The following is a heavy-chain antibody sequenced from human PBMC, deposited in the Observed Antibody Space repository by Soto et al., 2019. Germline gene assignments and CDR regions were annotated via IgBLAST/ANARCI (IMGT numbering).Heavy chain of an antibody. Sequence: GGSLRLSCAASGFTFSSYAMHWVRQAPGKGLEWVAVISYDGSNKYYADSVKGRFTISRDNSKNTLYLQMNSLRAEDTAVYYCARDQLFRGYSYGYDYYYYGMDVWGQGTTVTVSS. V-gene: IGHV3-30-3*01. CDR2: ISYDGSNK. D-gene: IGHD5-18*01. CDR1: GFTFSSYA. J-gene: IGHJ6*02. CDR3: ARDQLFRGYSYGYDYYYYGMDV.